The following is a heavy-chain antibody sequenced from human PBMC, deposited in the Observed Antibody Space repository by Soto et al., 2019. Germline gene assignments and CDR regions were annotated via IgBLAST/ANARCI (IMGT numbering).Heavy chain of an antibody. D-gene: IGHD5-18*01. J-gene: IGHJ4*02. V-gene: IGHV1-69*01. CDR1: GGSLNNYL. Sequence: QVQLVQSGAEMKKPGSSVKVSCKASGGSLNNYLITWVRQAPGQGLEWLGEIVPLSGAINSAQKFQGRVTTTADDSTKTAYLELRSLRPEDTAMFFCARGGVDTVTFDYWGQGTLVTVSS. CDR3: ARGGVDTVTFDY. CDR2: IVPLSGAI.